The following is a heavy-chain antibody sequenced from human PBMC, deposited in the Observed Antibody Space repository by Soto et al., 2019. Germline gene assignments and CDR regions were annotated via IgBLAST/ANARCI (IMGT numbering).Heavy chain of an antibody. Sequence: HPGGSLRLSCAASGFTFSSYAMSWVRQAPGKGLEWGSAISGSGGSTYYADSVKGRFTISRDNSKNTLYLQMNSLRAEDTAVYYCAKVRGAVTYYFDYWGQGTLVTVSS. CDR2: ISGSGGST. D-gene: IGHD1-26*01. V-gene: IGHV3-23*01. CDR1: GFTFSSYA. J-gene: IGHJ4*02. CDR3: AKVRGAVTYYFDY.